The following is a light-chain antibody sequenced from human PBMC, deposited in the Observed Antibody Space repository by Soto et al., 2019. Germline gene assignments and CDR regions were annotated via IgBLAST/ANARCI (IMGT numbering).Light chain of an antibody. V-gene: IGKV3-20*01. J-gene: IGKJ5*01. Sequence: EIVLTQSPGTLSLSPGERATLSCRASQSVSSTYFNWYRQNPGQAPRLLIYGASTRATGIPDRVSGSGSGTDFTLTISRLEPEDFELYYCQAYDSSSISFGQGTRLEIK. CDR1: QSVSSTY. CDR3: QAYDSSSIS. CDR2: GAS.